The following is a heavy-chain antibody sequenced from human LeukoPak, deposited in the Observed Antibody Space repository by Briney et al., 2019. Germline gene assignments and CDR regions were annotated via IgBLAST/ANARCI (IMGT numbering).Heavy chain of an antibody. J-gene: IGHJ4*02. V-gene: IGHV3-23*01. CDR1: GFTFSSYA. CDR3: AKDSSSWYDLSNFDY. CDR2: ISGSGGST. Sequence: PGGSLRLSCAASGFTFSSYAMSWVRQAPGKGLEWVSAISGSGGSTYYADSVKGRFTISRDNSKNTLYLQMNSLRAEDTAVYYCAKDSSSWYDLSNFDYWGQGTLVTVPS. D-gene: IGHD6-13*01.